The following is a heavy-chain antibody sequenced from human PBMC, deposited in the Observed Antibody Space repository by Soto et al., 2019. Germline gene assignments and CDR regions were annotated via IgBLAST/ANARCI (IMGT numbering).Heavy chain of an antibody. CDR3: ARDSGVYDYVWGSSFVS. D-gene: IGHD3-16*01. J-gene: IGHJ4*02. Sequence: QVQLVQSGAEVKKPGASVKVSCKASGYTFTSYGISWVRQAPGQGLEWMGWISTYNGNTNYAQKLQGRVTMTTDTSTSTAYMELRSLRSDDTAVYYCARDSGVYDYVWGSSFVSWGQGTLVTVSS. V-gene: IGHV1-18*01. CDR2: ISTYNGNT. CDR1: GYTFTSYG.